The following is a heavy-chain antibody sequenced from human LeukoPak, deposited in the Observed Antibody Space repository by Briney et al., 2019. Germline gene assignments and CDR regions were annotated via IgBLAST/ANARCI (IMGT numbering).Heavy chain of an antibody. CDR2: IYHSGST. Sequence: SETLSLTCAVSGYSISSGYYWGWIRQPPGKGLEWIGSIYHSGSTNYNPSLKSRVTISVDTSKNQFSLKLSSVTAADTAVYYCARETAAAAGDYWGQGTLVTVSS. J-gene: IGHJ4*02. D-gene: IGHD6-25*01. CDR1: GYSISSGYY. V-gene: IGHV4-38-2*02. CDR3: ARETAAAAGDY.